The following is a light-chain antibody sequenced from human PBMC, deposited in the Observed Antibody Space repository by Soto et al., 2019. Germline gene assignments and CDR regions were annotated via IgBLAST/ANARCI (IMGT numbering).Light chain of an antibody. CDR3: NSYTSSSTWV. V-gene: IGLV2-14*01. J-gene: IGLJ3*02. CDR1: SSDVGGYNY. Sequence: QSVLTQPASVSGSPGQSIAISCTGTSSDVGGYNYVSWYQHHPGKAPKLMIYEVNNRPSGVSNRFSGSKSGNTASLTISGLQAEDVADYYCNSYTSSSTWVFGGGTKLTVL. CDR2: EVN.